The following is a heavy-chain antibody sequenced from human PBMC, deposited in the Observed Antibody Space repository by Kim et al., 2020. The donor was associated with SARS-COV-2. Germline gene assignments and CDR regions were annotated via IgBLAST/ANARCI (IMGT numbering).Heavy chain of an antibody. D-gene: IGHD4-17*01. CDR3: ARARRQNGDYDY. V-gene: IGHV3-7*02. CDR2: IKEDGSQK. J-gene: IGHJ4*02. Sequence: LSLTCAASGFTFSDYWMSWVRQAPGKGLEWVANIKEDGSQKYYVDSVKGRFTISRDSDNNSLYLQMNSLRVEETAVYYCARARRQNGDYDYWGQGTLVTVSS. CDR1: GFTFSDYW.